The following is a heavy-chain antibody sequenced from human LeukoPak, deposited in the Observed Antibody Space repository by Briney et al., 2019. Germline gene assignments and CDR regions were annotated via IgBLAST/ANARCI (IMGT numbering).Heavy chain of an antibody. V-gene: IGHV3-23*01. CDR2: ISGSGGST. CDR1: VFTFRRYA. J-gene: IGHJ4*02. D-gene: IGHD3-10*01. Sequence: PGGSLRLFCAASVFTFRRYAMSWVPQAPAKGLEWVSAISGSGGSTYYTDSVKGRFTISRDNSKNTLYLQMNSLRAEDTAVYDCAKDQRGNFDYWGQGTLVTVSS. CDR3: AKDQRGNFDY.